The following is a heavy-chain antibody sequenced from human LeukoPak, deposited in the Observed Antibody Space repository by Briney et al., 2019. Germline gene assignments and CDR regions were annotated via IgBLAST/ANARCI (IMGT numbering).Heavy chain of an antibody. CDR3: AKDVGPYGSGSEGPFDY. D-gene: IGHD3-10*01. Sequence: GGSLRLSCAASGFTFSSYAMHWVRQAPGKGLEWVAVISYDGSNKYYADSVKGRFTISRDNAKNSLYLQMNSLRAEDTALYYCAKDVGPYGSGSEGPFDYWGQGTLVTVSS. V-gene: IGHV3-30-3*01. J-gene: IGHJ4*02. CDR1: GFTFSSYA. CDR2: ISYDGSNK.